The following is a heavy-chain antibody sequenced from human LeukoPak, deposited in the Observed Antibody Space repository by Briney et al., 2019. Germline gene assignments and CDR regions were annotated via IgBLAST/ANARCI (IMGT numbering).Heavy chain of an antibody. V-gene: IGHV1-2*02. CDR2: INPNSGGT. CDR1: GYTFTGYY. D-gene: IGHD3-3*01. Sequence: RASVKVSCKASGYTFTGYYMHWVRQAPGQGLEWMGWINPNSGGTNYAQKLQGRVTMTTDTSTSTAYMELRSLRSDDTAVYYCARPYTSLTLYDFYGMDVWGQGTTVTVSS. CDR3: ARPYTSLTLYDFYGMDV. J-gene: IGHJ6*02.